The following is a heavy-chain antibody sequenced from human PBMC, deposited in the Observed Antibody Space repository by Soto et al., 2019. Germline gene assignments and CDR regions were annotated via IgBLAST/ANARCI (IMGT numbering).Heavy chain of an antibody. J-gene: IGHJ6*02. CDR1: GGTFSSYA. CDR2: IIPIFGTA. Sequence: SVKVSCKASGGTFSSYAISWVRQAPGQGLEWMGGIIPIFGTANYAQKFQGRVTITADESTSTAYMELSSLRSEDTAVYYCARDSTSTYYSGSGKGNGMDVWGQGSTVTVSS. CDR3: ARDSTSTYYSGSGKGNGMDV. V-gene: IGHV1-69*13. D-gene: IGHD3-10*01.